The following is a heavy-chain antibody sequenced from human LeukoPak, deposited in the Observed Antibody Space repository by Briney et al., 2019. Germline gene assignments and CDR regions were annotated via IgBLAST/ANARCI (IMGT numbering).Heavy chain of an antibody. CDR1: GFTFDDYD. V-gene: IGHV3-20*04. Sequence: GGSLRLSCAASGFTFDDYDMSWVRQAPGKGLEWVSNINWHGGSTNYADSVKGRFTISRDNAKNSLYLQMNSLRAEDTAVYYCAREAFGGNAHFDYWGQGTLVTVSS. J-gene: IGHJ4*02. CDR3: AREAFGGNAHFDY. D-gene: IGHD4-23*01. CDR2: INWHGGST.